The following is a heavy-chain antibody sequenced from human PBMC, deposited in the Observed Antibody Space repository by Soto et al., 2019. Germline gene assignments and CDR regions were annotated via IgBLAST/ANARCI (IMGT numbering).Heavy chain of an antibody. J-gene: IGHJ4*02. CDR1: GFTVSSYY. CDR2: IYGGGST. V-gene: IGHV3-53*01. CDR3: ARCSVRCYPSPGFDF. D-gene: IGHD2-2*01. Sequence: EVQLVESGGDLVQPGGSLTLSCAASGFTVSSYYMIWVRQAPGKGPEWVSVIYGGGSTYHADSVKGRFTISRDNSKTTLLRQMNSLRVEDTATYYCARCSVRCYPSPGFDFWGQGTLVTVSS.